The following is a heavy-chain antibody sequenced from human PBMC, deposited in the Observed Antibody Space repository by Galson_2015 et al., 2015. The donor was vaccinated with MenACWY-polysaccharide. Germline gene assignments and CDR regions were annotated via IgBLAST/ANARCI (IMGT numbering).Heavy chain of an antibody. Sequence: SLRVSCAASGFTFSNYAMSWVRQAPGKGLEWVSTIGGSGSNTHYADSVKGRFTISRDNSKNTLSLQMNSLRAEDTAVYYCARVRYSTGNYQFYYWGQGTLVAVSS. CDR1: GFTFSNYA. CDR2: IGGSGSNT. V-gene: IGHV3-23*01. J-gene: IGHJ4*02. CDR3: ARVRYSTGNYQFYY. D-gene: IGHD5-18*01.